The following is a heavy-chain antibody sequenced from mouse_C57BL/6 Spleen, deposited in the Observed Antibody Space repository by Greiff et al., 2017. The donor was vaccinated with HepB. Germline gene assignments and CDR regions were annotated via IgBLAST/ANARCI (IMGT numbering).Heavy chain of an antibody. D-gene: IGHD2-14*01. CDR2: ISSGGSYT. CDR1: GFTFSSYG. CDR3: ARQNYRNAMDY. Sequence: DVKLVESGGDLVKPGGSLKLSCAASGFTFSSYGMSWVRQTPDKRLEWVATISSGGSYTYYPDSVKGRFTISRDNAKNTLYLQMSSLKSEDTAMYYCARQNYRNAMDYWGQGTSVTVSS. J-gene: IGHJ4*01. V-gene: IGHV5-6*02.